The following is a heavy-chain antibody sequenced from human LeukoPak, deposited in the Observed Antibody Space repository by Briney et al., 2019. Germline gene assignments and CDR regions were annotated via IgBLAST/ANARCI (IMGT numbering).Heavy chain of an antibody. CDR3: ARERDGRFFDY. CDR1: GLRFGSFW. J-gene: IGHJ4*02. CDR2: INQDGSEK. V-gene: IGHV3-7*01. D-gene: IGHD5-24*01. Sequence: PGGSLRLSCAVSGLRFGSFWMSWVRLAPGKGLEWVANINQDGSEKYFVDSVRGRFTISRDNSKNSLHLQMNTLRAEDTAVYYCARERDGRFFDYWGQGTLVTVSS.